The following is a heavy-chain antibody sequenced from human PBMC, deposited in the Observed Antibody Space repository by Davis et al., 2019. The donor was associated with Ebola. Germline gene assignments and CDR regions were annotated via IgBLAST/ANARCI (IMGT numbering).Heavy chain of an antibody. J-gene: IGHJ4*02. Sequence: GESLKISCAASGFTFSSFTMIWIRQAPGKGLECVSYTSSSGSSIYYADSVKGRFTISRDNAKNSLYLQMNSLRAEDTAVYYCARAISWNYYFDYWGQGSLVTVSS. CDR2: TSSSGSSI. CDR1: GFTFSSFT. D-gene: IGHD1-7*01. V-gene: IGHV3-48*04. CDR3: ARAISWNYYFDY.